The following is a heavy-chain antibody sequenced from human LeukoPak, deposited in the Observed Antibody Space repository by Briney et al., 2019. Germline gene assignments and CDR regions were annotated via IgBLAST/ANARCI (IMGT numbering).Heavy chain of an antibody. J-gene: IGHJ4*02. CDR3: AREALARGFDY. CDR1: GGSFSGYY. Sequence: SETLSLTCAVYGGSFSGYYWSWIRQPPGKGLEWIGEINHSGSTNYNPSLKSRVTISVDTSKNQFSLKLSSVTAADTAVYYCAREALARGFDYWGQGTLVTVPS. V-gene: IGHV4-34*01. CDR2: INHSGST. D-gene: IGHD3-3*02.